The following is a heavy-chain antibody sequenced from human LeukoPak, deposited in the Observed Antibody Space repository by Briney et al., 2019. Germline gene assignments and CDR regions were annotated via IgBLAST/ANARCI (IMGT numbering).Heavy chain of an antibody. CDR3: VRVNILLTRTRWFDP. V-gene: IGHV4-34*01. J-gene: IGHJ5*02. CDR1: GGSFSGYY. Sequence: PSETLSLTCAVYGGSFSGYYWSWIRQPPGKGLEWIGEINHTGSTNYNPSLKSRVTISVDTSKDQFSLKLSSVTAADTAVYYCVRVNILLTRTRWFDPWGQGTLVTVSS. D-gene: IGHD1-1*01. CDR2: INHTGST.